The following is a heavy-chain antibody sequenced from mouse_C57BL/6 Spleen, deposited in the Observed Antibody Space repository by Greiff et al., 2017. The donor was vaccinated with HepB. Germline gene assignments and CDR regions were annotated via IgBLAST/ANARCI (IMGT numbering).Heavy chain of an antibody. CDR2: INPNNGGT. CDR3: ASSQATTWFAY. Sequence: EVQRVESGPELVKPGASVKIPCKASGYTFTDYNMDWVKQSHGKSLEWIGDINPNNGGTIYNQKFKGKATLTVDKSSSTAYMELRSLTSEDTAVYYCASSQATTWFAYWGQGTLVTVSA. V-gene: IGHV1-18*01. D-gene: IGHD3-2*02. J-gene: IGHJ3*01. CDR1: GYTFTDYN.